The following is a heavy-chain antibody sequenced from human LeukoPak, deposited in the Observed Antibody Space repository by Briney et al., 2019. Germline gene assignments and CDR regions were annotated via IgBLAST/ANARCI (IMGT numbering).Heavy chain of an antibody. CDR3: ASGGYSGYDQEYYFDY. Sequence: GGSLRLSCEASEFTFTTYWMSWVRQAPGKGLEWVANIKQDGSEKYYVDSVKGRFTISRDNAKNSLYLQMNSLRAEDTAVYYCASGGYSGYDQEYYFDYWGQGTLVTVSS. V-gene: IGHV3-7*01. D-gene: IGHD5-12*01. J-gene: IGHJ4*02. CDR2: IKQDGSEK. CDR1: EFTFTTYW.